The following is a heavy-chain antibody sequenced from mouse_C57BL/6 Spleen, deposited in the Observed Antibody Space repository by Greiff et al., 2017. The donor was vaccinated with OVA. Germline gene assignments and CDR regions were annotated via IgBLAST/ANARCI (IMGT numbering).Heavy chain of an antibody. CDR3: AIGVASGSSHLCAY. Sequence: EVQLQQSGPELVKPGASVKIPCKASGYTFTDYSMDWVKQSHGKSLEWIGDINPNNGGTIYNQKFKGKATLTVDKSSSTAYMELRSLTSEDTAVYYGAIGVASGSSHLCAYWGQGTLVTVSA. CDR2: INPNNGGT. V-gene: IGHV1-18*01. D-gene: IGHD1-1*01. J-gene: IGHJ3*01. CDR1: GYTFTDYS.